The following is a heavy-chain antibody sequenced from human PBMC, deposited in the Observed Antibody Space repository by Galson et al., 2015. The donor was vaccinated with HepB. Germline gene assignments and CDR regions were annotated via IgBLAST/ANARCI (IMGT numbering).Heavy chain of an antibody. D-gene: IGHD3-10*01. J-gene: IGHJ4*02. CDR2: ISTGSSTK. CDR1: GFTFSSYG. Sequence: SLRLSCAASGFTFSSYGMSWVRQAPGKGLEWVSYISTGSSTKSYAYSVKIRLTISRDNAKSSLNLQLNSLRDEDTAVYYCARSLGRRGVDPQPYYFDYWGQGTLVTVSS. V-gene: IGHV3-48*02. CDR3: ARSLGRRGVDPQPYYFDY.